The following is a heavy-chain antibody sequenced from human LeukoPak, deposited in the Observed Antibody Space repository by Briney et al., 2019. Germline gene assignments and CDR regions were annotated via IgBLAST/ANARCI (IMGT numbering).Heavy chain of an antibody. CDR3: ARGGAPASYYYYALDV. V-gene: IGHV3-7*03. CDR1: GFTFSSYW. Sequence: GGSLRLSCAASGFTFSSYWMTWVRQAPGKGLEWVANIKQDGSEKYYVDSVKGRFTISRDNAENSLYLQMNSLRDDDTAVYYCARGGAPASYYYYALDVWGQGTTVTVSS. D-gene: IGHD3-16*01. J-gene: IGHJ6*02. CDR2: IKQDGSEK.